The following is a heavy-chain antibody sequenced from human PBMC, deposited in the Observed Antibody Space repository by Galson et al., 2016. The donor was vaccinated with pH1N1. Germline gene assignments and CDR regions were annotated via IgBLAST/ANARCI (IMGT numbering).Heavy chain of an antibody. CDR1: GDSFRTTSHH. CDR3: AGPGDYFDY. D-gene: IGHD7-27*01. Sequence: TLSLTCAVSGDSFRTTSHHWSWIRQPAGKGPEWIGNVYISGNTNYNPSLRSRITISIDTSKKQISLRLNSVTAADTAVYYCAGPGDYFDYWDQGTLVAV. J-gene: IGHJ4*02. V-gene: IGHV4-61*09. CDR2: VYISGNT.